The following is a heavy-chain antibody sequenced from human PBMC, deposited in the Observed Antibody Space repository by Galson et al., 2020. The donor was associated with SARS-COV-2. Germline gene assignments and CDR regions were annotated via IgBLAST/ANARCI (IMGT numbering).Heavy chain of an antibody. CDR3: ARAGHYDFWSGYFFDAFDI. CDR1: GFTFSSYW. Sequence: GGSLRLSCAASGFTFSSYWMSWVRQAPGKGLEWVANIKQDGSEKYYVDSVKGRFTISRDNAKNSLYLQMNSLRAEDTAVYYCARAGHYDFWSGYFFDAFDIWGQGTMVTVSS. V-gene: IGHV3-7*01. J-gene: IGHJ3*02. D-gene: IGHD3-3*01. CDR2: IKQDGSEK.